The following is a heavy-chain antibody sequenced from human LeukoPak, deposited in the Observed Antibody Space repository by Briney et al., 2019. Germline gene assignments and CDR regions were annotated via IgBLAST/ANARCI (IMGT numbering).Heavy chain of an antibody. CDR1: GYTFTGYY. D-gene: IGHD2-15*01. CDR2: INPNSGGT. V-gene: IGHV1-2*02. Sequence: ASVKVSCKASGYTFTGYYMHWVRQAPGQGLEWMGWINPNSGGTNYAQKFQGRVSMTRDTSISTAYMELSRLRSDDTAVYYCARRLSCSGGSCYHSADAFDIWGQGTMVTVSS. J-gene: IGHJ3*02. CDR3: ARRLSCSGGSCYHSADAFDI.